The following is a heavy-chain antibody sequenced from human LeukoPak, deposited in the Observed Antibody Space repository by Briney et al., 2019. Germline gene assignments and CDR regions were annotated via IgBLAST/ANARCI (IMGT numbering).Heavy chain of an antibody. Sequence: PSETLSLTCTASGGSISSSSYYWGWIRQPPGKGLEWIGSIYYSGSTYYNPSLKSRVTISVDTSKNQFSLKLSSVTAADTAVYYCARQYYDSSGYYQGAFDISGQGTMVTVSS. D-gene: IGHD3-22*01. V-gene: IGHV4-39*01. CDR2: IYYSGST. CDR1: GGSISSSSYY. CDR3: ARQYYDSSGYYQGAFDI. J-gene: IGHJ3*02.